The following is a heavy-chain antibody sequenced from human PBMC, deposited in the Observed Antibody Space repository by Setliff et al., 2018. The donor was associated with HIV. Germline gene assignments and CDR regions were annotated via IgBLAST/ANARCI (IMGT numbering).Heavy chain of an antibody. V-gene: IGHV3-49*04. Sequence: SLRLSCTISGFTFGDYALSWVRQAPGKGLEWVGFIRTKAYGATTEYAASVKGRFTISRDDSKSIAYLQMNSLKTEDTAVYYCTRVDYDFWSGPMTRYYFDYWGQGTLVTVSS. D-gene: IGHD3-3*01. CDR2: IRTKAYGATT. J-gene: IGHJ4*02. CDR3: TRVDYDFWSGPMTRYYFDY. CDR1: GFTFGDYA.